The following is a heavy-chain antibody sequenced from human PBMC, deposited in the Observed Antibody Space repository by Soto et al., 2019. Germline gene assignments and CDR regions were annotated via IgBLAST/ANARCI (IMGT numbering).Heavy chain of an antibody. CDR3: ARVGVRYVDWLLSGGYYYYGMDV. CDR1: GYTFTSYD. V-gene: IGHV1-8*01. Sequence: QVQLVQSGAEGKKPGASVKVSCKASGYTFTSYDINWVRQATGQGLEWMGWMNPNSGNTGYAQKFQGRVTMTRNTSISTAYMEMSSLRSEDTDVYYCARVGVRYVDWLLSGGYYYYGMDVWGQGPTVTVSS. J-gene: IGHJ6*02. D-gene: IGHD3-9*01. CDR2: MNPNSGNT.